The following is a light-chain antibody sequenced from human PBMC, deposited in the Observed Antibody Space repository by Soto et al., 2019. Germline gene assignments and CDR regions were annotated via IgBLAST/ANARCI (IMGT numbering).Light chain of an antibody. V-gene: IGKV1-5*03. CDR3: QHYNSYSEA. Sequence: EIQRTQSPSSLCSCVGERVAISCRASQSISNDLGWYQQKPGKAPKLLIYKASTLKSGVPSRFSGSGSGTEFTLTISSLQPDDFATYYCQHYNSYSEAVGPGTKVDIK. CDR1: QSISND. CDR2: KAS. J-gene: IGKJ1*01.